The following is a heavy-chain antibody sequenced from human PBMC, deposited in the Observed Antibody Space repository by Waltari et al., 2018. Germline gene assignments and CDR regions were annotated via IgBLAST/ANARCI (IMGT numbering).Heavy chain of an antibody. D-gene: IGHD6-6*01. Sequence: QITLKESGPTLVKPTQTLTLTCTFSGFSPSTSGVGVGWIRQPPGKALEWLALIYWNDDKRYSPSLKSRLTITKDTSKNQVVLTMTNMDPVDTATYYCAHTPSIAARPVVYYFDYWGQGTLVTVSS. CDR3: AHTPSIAARPVVYYFDY. J-gene: IGHJ4*02. CDR1: GFSPSTSGVG. V-gene: IGHV2-5*01. CDR2: IYWNDDK.